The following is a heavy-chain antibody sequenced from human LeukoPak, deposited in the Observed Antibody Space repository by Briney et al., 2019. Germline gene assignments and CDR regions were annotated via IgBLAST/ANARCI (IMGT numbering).Heavy chain of an antibody. CDR2: IYTSGST. CDR3: ARGGSYDRYWYFDP. Sequence: SETLSLTCTVSGGSISSGSYYWSWIRQPAGKGLEWIGRIYTSGSTNYNPSLKSRVTISVDTPKNQFSLKLSSVTAADTAVYYCARGGSYDRYWYFDPWGRGTLVTVSS. D-gene: IGHD1-26*01. V-gene: IGHV4-61*02. CDR1: GGSISSGSYY. J-gene: IGHJ2*01.